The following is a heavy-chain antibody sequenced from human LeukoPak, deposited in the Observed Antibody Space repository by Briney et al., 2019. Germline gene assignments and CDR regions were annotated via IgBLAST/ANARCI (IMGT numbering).Heavy chain of an antibody. D-gene: IGHD1-26*01. Sequence: SETLSLTCTVSGGSISSYYWSWIRQPPGKGLEWIGYIYYSESTNYNPSLKSRVTISVDTSKNQFSLKLSSVTAADTAVYYCARFQVRTIIVGAIENAFDIWGQGTMVTVSS. J-gene: IGHJ3*02. CDR2: IYYSEST. CDR3: ARFQVRTIIVGAIENAFDI. V-gene: IGHV4-59*08. CDR1: GGSISSYY.